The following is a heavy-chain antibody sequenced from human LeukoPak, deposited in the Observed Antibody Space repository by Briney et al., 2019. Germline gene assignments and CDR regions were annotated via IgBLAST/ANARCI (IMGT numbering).Heavy chain of an antibody. CDR3: ARDSSGYYYLDY. CDR2: IYTSGST. CDR1: GGSISSYY. D-gene: IGHD3-22*01. J-gene: IGHJ4*02. V-gene: IGHV4-4*07. Sequence: SETLSLSCTVSGGSISSYYWSWIRQPAGKGLEWIGRIYTSGSTNYNPSLKSRVTISVDKSKNQFSLKLSSVTAADTAVYYCARDSSGYYYLDYWGQGTLVTVSS.